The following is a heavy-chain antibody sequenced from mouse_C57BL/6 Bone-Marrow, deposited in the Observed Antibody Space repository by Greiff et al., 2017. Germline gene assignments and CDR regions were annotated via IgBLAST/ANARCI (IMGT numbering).Heavy chain of an antibody. V-gene: IGHV1-81*01. J-gene: IGHJ1*03. Sequence: QVQLQQSGAELARPGASVKLSCKASGYTFTSYGISWVKQRTGQGLEWIGEIYPRSGNTYYNEKFKGKVTLTADKSSSTAYMELRSLTSEDSAVYFCARGLPHWYFDVWGTGTTVTVSS. CDR1: GYTFTSYG. D-gene: IGHD3-1*01. CDR3: ARGLPHWYFDV. CDR2: IYPRSGNT.